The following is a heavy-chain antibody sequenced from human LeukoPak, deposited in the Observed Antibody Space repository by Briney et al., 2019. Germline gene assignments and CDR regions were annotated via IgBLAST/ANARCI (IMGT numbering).Heavy chain of an antibody. J-gene: IGHJ5*02. CDR2: IYHSGST. V-gene: IGHV4-38-2*01. CDR3: ARHGEKAYYDFWSGPQNWFDP. Sequence: PSETLSLTCAVSGYSLSSGYYWGWIRQPPGKGLEWIGSIYHSGSTYYTPSLKSRVTISVDTSKTQFSLKLSSVTAADTAVYYCARHGEKAYYDFWSGPQNWFDPWGQGTLVTVSS. D-gene: IGHD3-3*01. CDR1: GYSLSSGYY.